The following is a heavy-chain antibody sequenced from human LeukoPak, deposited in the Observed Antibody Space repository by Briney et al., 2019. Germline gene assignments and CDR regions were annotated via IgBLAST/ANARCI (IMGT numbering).Heavy chain of an antibody. CDR1: GYSISRDYY. Sequence: SETLSLTCTVSGYSISRDYYWGWIRQPPGKGLEWIGSIYHSGRTYYNPSLNSRITISVDTSKNQFSLKLSSVTAADTAVYYCARHSVGIRTYYFDYWGQGTLVTVSS. CDR2: IYHSGRT. J-gene: IGHJ4*02. V-gene: IGHV4-38-2*02. D-gene: IGHD7-27*01. CDR3: ARHSVGIRTYYFDY.